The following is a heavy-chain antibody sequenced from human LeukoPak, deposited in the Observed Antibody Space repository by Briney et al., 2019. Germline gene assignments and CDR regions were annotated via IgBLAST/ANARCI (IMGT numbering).Heavy chain of an antibody. V-gene: IGHV3-21*01. J-gene: IGHJ4*02. D-gene: IGHD1-26*01. Sequence: PGGSLRLSCAASGFTFSSYSMNWVRQAPGKGLEWASSISSSSSYIYYADSVKGRFTISRDNAKNSLYLQMSSLRDEDSAVYYCASRPVGATPFDYWGQGTLVTVSS. CDR1: GFTFSSYS. CDR3: ASRPVGATPFDY. CDR2: ISSSSSYI.